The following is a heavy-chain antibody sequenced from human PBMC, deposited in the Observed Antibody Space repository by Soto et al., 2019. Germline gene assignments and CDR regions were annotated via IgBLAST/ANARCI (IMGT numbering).Heavy chain of an antibody. V-gene: IGHV3-53*01. Sequence: PGGSLRLSCAASGFTVSSNYMSWVRQAPGKGLEWVSLIYSGGSTYYADSVKGRFTISRDNSNNTLYLQMNSLRAEDMAVYYCTRVLFFYYHSGYLPFDYSGQGPHVTVSS. CDR1: GFTVSSNY. J-gene: IGHJ4*02. CDR2: IYSGGST. CDR3: TRVLFFYYHSGYLPFDY. D-gene: IGHD3-22*01.